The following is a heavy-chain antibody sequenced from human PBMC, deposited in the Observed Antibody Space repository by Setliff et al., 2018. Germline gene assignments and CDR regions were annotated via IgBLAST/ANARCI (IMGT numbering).Heavy chain of an antibody. D-gene: IGHD3-9*01. CDR1: GYTFTSYY. CDR2: LNPNSGGT. Sequence: ASVKVSCKASGYTFTSYYMHWVRQAPGQGLEWMGCLNPNSGGTNSTRKFEGCVTMTRDTSISAAYMELSSLKSNDTAVYYCARGKYDILTGEYYFDFWGQGTLVTVSS. CDR3: ARGKYDILTGEYYFDF. V-gene: IGHV1-2*04. J-gene: IGHJ4*02.